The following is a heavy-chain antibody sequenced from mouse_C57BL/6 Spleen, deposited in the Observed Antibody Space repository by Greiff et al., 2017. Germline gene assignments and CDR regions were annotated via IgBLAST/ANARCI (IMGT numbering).Heavy chain of an antibody. Sequence: QVQLQQSGAELARPGASVKLSCKASGYTFTSYGISWVKQRPGQGLEWIGEIYPRSGNTYYNEKFKGKATLTADKSSSTAYMELRSLTSEDSAVYFCARPYGYDGEDYFDYWGQGTTLTVSS. CDR3: ARPYGYDGEDYFDY. D-gene: IGHD2-2*01. V-gene: IGHV1-81*01. J-gene: IGHJ2*01. CDR1: GYTFTSYG. CDR2: IYPRSGNT.